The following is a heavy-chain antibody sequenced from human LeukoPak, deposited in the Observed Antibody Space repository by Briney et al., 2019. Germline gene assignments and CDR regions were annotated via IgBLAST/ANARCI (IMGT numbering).Heavy chain of an antibody. Sequence: GGSLRLSCAASGFTFRSYGMSWVRQAPGKGLEWVSGISGSGGSTYYADSVKGRFTISRDNSKNTLYLQMNSLRAEDTAVYYCARDPYSGSYGNYYYYFMDVWGKGTTVTISS. J-gene: IGHJ6*03. CDR2: ISGSGGST. D-gene: IGHD1-26*01. CDR1: GFTFRSYG. CDR3: ARDPYSGSYGNYYYYFMDV. V-gene: IGHV3-23*01.